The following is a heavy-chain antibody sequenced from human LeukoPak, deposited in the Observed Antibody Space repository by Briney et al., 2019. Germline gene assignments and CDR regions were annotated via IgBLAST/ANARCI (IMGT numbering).Heavy chain of an antibody. Sequence: GGSLRLSCAASGFTFSDYYMSWIRQAPGKGLEWVSYISSSGSTIYYADSVKGRFTISRDNAKNSLYLQMNSLRAEDTAVYYCARAGERGYCSGGSCYSRGNYYYGMDVWGQGTTVTVSS. J-gene: IGHJ6*02. CDR3: ARAGERGYCSGGSCYSRGNYYYGMDV. CDR2: ISSSGSTI. D-gene: IGHD2-15*01. CDR1: GFTFSDYY. V-gene: IGHV3-11*01.